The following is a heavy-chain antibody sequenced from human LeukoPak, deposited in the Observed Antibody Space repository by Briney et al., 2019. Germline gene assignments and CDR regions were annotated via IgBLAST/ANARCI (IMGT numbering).Heavy chain of an antibody. J-gene: IGHJ5*02. CDR2: ISGSGGST. CDR1: GFTFSSYA. Sequence: PTGGSLRLSCAASGFTFSSYAMSWVRQAPGKGLEWVSAISGSGGSTYYADSVKGRFTISRDNSKNTLYLQMNSLRAEDTAVYYCAKYCSSTSCYRARWFNPWGQGTLVTVSS. D-gene: IGHD2-2*01. V-gene: IGHV3-23*01. CDR3: AKYCSSTSCYRARWFNP.